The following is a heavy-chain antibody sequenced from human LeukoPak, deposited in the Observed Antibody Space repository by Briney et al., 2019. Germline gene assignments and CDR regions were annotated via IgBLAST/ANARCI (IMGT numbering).Heavy chain of an antibody. Sequence: SETLSLTCTVSGGSISSDYWSWIRQPPGKGLEWTGNVYYSGSANYNPTLRSRVTISVDTSKNQFSLKLSSVTTADTAVYYCARPGRYTYWYFDLWGRGTLVTVSS. CDR1: GGSISSDY. V-gene: IGHV4-59*01. D-gene: IGHD1-26*01. J-gene: IGHJ2*01. CDR3: ARPGRYTYWYFDL. CDR2: VYYSGSA.